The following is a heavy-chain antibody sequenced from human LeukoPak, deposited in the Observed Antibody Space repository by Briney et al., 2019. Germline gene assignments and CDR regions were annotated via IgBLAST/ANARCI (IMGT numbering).Heavy chain of an antibody. V-gene: IGHV3-11*01. J-gene: IGHJ4*02. D-gene: IGHD6-6*01. Sequence: GGSLRLSCAASGFTFSDYYMSWIRQAPGKGLEWVSYISSSGSTIYYADSVKGRFTISRDNAKNSLYLQMNSLRAEDTAVYYCASSSIAARSLHQHSKRFDYWGQGTLVTVSS. CDR1: GFTFSDYY. CDR2: ISSSGSTI. CDR3: ASSSIAARSLHQHSKRFDY.